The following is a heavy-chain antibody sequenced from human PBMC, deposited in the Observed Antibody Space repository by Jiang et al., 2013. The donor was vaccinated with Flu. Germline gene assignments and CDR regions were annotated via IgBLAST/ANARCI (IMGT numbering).Heavy chain of an antibody. CDR2: IYYSGSA. V-gene: IGHV4-31*03. Sequence: SGSGLVKPSQTLSLTCTVSGASTSSGGYYWTWIRLQPGKGLEWIGYIYYSGSAYYNPSLRSRTIISVDTSKNQFSLNLTSVTAADTAVYYCARRATGDHRYYDYWGLGTLVTVSS. CDR3: ARRATGDHRYYDY. CDR1: GASTSSGGYY. J-gene: IGHJ4*02. D-gene: IGHD7-27*01.